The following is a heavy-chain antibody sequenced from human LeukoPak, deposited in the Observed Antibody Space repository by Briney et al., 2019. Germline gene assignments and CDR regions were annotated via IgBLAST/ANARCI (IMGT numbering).Heavy chain of an antibody. Sequence: PSQTLSLTCAISGDSVSSNSAAWNWIRQSPSRGLEWLGRTYYRSKWYNDYAVSVKSRITINPDTSKNQFSLRLNSVTPEDTAVYYCARSIESIPGLMVYATDAFDIWGQGTMVTVSS. CDR2: TYYRSKWYN. D-gene: IGHD2-8*01. J-gene: IGHJ3*02. CDR3: ARSIESIPGLMVYATDAFDI. V-gene: IGHV6-1*01. CDR1: GDSVSSNSAA.